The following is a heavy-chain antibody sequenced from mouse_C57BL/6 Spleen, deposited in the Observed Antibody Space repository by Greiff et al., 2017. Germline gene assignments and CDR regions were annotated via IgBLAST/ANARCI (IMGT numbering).Heavy chain of an antibody. CDR1: GYTFTDYN. Sequence: EVQLQESGPELVKPGASVKIPCKASGYTFTDYNMDWVKQSHGKSLEWIGDINPNNGGTIYNQKFKGKATLTVDKSSSTAYMELRSLTSEDTAVYYCARAYYSNYGFAYWGQGTLVTVSA. D-gene: IGHD2-5*01. J-gene: IGHJ3*01. V-gene: IGHV1-18*01. CDR2: INPNNGGT. CDR3: ARAYYSNYGFAY.